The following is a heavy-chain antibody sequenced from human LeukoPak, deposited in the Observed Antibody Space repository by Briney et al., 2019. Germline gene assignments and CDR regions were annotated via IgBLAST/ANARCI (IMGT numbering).Heavy chain of an antibody. J-gene: IGHJ4*02. D-gene: IGHD4-17*01. CDR2: INHSGST. CDR1: GGSFSGYY. CDR3: ARGGDYHNDY. V-gene: IGHV4-34*01. Sequence: SETLSLTCAVYGGSFSGYYWSWIRQPPGKGLEWIGEINHSGSTNYNPSLKSRVTISVDTSKNQFSLKLSSVTAADTTVYYCARGGDYHNDYWGQGTLVTVSS.